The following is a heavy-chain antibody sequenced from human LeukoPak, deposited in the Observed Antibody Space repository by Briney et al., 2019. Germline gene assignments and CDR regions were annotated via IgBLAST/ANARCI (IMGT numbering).Heavy chain of an antibody. CDR3: ARVGADGPRSD. J-gene: IGHJ4*02. CDR2: FDPGDAET. V-gene: IGHV1-24*01. Sequence: GASVKVSCKVSGYSLTELSMHWVRQTLGKGLEWMGAFDPGDAETIYAQKFQGRVTLTEDTSTDTAYMELRSLRSDDTAVYYCARVGADGPRSDWGQGTLVTVSS. D-gene: IGHD3-16*01. CDR1: GYSLTELS.